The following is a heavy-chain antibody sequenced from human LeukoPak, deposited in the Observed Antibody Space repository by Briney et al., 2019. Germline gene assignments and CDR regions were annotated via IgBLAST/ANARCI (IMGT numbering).Heavy chain of an antibody. CDR1: GVSVSSARNY. Sequence: SETLSLTCTVSGVSVSSARNYWSWIRQPPGKGLEWIGYMYYSGSTSYNPSLKSRVTISADTSKNQFSLKLSSVTAADTAVYYCARDPGYCSGGSCGNFDYWGQGTLVTVSS. J-gene: IGHJ4*02. CDR3: ARDPGYCSGGSCGNFDY. D-gene: IGHD2-15*01. V-gene: IGHV4-61*01. CDR2: MYYSGST.